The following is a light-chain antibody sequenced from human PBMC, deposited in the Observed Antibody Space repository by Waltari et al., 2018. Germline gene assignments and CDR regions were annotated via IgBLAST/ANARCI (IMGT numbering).Light chain of an antibody. Sequence: QSALTQPASVSGSPGQSITIPCPGTSSDVGSYNLVSWYEQHPGKAPKFMIYEVSKRPSGVSNRFSGSKSGNTASLTISGLQAEDEADYYCCSYAGSSTFVVFGGGTKLTVL. CDR2: EVS. CDR1: SSDVGSYNL. V-gene: IGLV2-23*02. J-gene: IGLJ2*01. CDR3: CSYAGSSTFVV.